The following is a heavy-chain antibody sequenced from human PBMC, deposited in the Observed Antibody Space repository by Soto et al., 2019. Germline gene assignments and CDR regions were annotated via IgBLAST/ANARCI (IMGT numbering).Heavy chain of an antibody. CDR2: VNPKSGDT. J-gene: IGHJ5*02. Sequence: GASVKVSFKASGYTFTGRFMHWLRQAPGQGLEWLGWVNPKSGDTTYAPKFKVRVSLTRDTSTDTAFLDLRDLKEDDTAVYYCARDRDDYGSVGWFDPWGQGTLVTVSS. V-gene: IGHV1-2*02. CDR3: ARDRDDYGSVGWFDP. CDR1: GYTFTGRF. D-gene: IGHD4-17*01.